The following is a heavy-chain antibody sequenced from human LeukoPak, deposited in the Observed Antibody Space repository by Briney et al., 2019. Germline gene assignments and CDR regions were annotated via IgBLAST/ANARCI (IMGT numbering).Heavy chain of an antibody. CDR2: ISGSGGST. V-gene: IGHV3-23*01. J-gene: IGHJ4*02. CDR1: GFTFSSYA. D-gene: IGHD6-19*01. CDR3: AKVIAVAGMAFDY. Sequence: PGGSLRLSCAASGFTFSSYAMSWVRQAPWKGLEWVSAISGSGGSTYYADSVKGRFTISRDNSKNTLYLQMNSLRAEDTAVYYCAKVIAVAGMAFDYWGQGTLVTVSS.